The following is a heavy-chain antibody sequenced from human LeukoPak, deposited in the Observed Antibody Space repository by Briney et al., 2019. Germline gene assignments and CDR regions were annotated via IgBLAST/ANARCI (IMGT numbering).Heavy chain of an antibody. CDR3: AKDRGRSYRNAFDI. CDR2: IRYDGSNK. CDR1: GFTFSSYG. J-gene: IGHJ3*02. D-gene: IGHD1-26*01. Sequence: PGGSLRLSCATSGFTFSSYGMHWVRQAPGKGLEWVAFIRYDGSNKYYADSVKGRFTISRDNSKNTLYLQMNSLRAEDTAVYYCAKDRGRSYRNAFDIWGQGTMVTASS. V-gene: IGHV3-30*02.